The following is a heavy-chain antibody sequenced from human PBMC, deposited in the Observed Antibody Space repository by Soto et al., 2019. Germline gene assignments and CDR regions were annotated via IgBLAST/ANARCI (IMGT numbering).Heavy chain of an antibody. Sequence: PSETLSLTCTVSGGSISSYYWSWIRQPPGKGLEWIGNIYYSGSTNYNPSLKSRVTISVDTSKNQFSLKLSSVTAADTAVYYCARHDDILTGPFDYWGQGTLVTVSS. CDR2: IYYSGST. V-gene: IGHV4-59*08. CDR3: ARHDDILTGPFDY. J-gene: IGHJ4*02. CDR1: GGSISSYY. D-gene: IGHD3-9*01.